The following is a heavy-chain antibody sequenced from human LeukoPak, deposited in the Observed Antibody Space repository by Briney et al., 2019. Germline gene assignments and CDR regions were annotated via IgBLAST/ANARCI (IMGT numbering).Heavy chain of an antibody. CDR1: GYTFTGYY. J-gene: IGHJ4*02. CDR2: INPNSGGT. Sequence: ASVKVSCKASGYTFTGYYMHWVRQAPGQGPEWMGWINPNSGGTNYAQKFQGRVTMTRDTSISTAYMELSRLRSDDTAVYYCASYCSSTSCPWEDYWGQGTLVTVSS. V-gene: IGHV1-2*02. D-gene: IGHD2-2*01. CDR3: ASYCSSTSCPWEDY.